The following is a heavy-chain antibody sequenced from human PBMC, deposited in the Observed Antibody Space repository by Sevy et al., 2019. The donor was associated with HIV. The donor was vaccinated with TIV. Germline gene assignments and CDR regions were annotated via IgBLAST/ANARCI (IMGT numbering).Heavy chain of an antibody. J-gene: IGHJ6*02. CDR1: GFAFSDYA. CDR2: ISYAGDNK. V-gene: IGHV3-30*18. Sequence: GGSLRLSCAASGFAFSDYAMHWVRQAPGKGLEWVAAISYAGDNKYFADSVKGRFTVSKDNSKNTLYLEMNSLRAEDTAVVYCAKEDADCSGGTCYTADYYYDMDVWGRGATVTVSS. D-gene: IGHD2-15*01. CDR3: AKEDADCSGGTCYTADYYYDMDV.